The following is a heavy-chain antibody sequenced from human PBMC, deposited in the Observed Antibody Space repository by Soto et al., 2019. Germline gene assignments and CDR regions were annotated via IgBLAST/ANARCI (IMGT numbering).Heavy chain of an antibody. Sequence: VKVSCKASGGTFSSYAISWVRQAPGQGLEWMGGIIPIFGTANYAQKFQGRVTITADESTSTAYMELSSLRSEDTAVYYCARGGLVVVAATQNYYYYYGMDVWGQGTTVTVSS. J-gene: IGHJ6*02. CDR2: IIPIFGTA. CDR3: ARGGLVVVAATQNYYYYYGMDV. V-gene: IGHV1-69*01. D-gene: IGHD2-15*01. CDR1: GGTFSSYA.